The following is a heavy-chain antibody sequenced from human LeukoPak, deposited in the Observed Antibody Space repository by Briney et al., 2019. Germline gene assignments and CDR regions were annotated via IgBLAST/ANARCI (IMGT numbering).Heavy chain of an antibody. Sequence: GGSLRLSCAASGFTFSSYAMSWVRQAPGKGLEWVSAISGSGGSTYYADSVKGRFTISRDNSKNTLYLQMNSLRAEDTAVYYCAKESRIYYDILTGCFDYWGQGTLVTVSS. CDR3: AKESRIYYDILTGCFDY. D-gene: IGHD3-9*01. V-gene: IGHV3-23*01. CDR1: GFTFSSYA. J-gene: IGHJ4*02. CDR2: ISGSGGST.